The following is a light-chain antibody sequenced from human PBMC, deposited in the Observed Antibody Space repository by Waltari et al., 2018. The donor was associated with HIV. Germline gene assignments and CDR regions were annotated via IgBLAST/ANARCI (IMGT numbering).Light chain of an antibody. CDR1: QSINNT. CDR2: GAS. Sequence: EIVMTQSPVTLSVSPGERGTLSCRASQSINNTLAWYQHKPGQAPRPLIYGASTRATGIPARFRGSGSGTDFSLNISTLQSEEFAVDDCQQDNKWPRTCGRGTKVEIK. V-gene: IGKV3-15*01. CDR3: QQDNKWPRT. J-gene: IGKJ4*02.